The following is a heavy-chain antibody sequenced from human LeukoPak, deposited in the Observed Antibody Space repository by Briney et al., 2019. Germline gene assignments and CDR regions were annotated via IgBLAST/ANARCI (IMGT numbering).Heavy chain of an antibody. CDR2: IKQDGSET. J-gene: IGHJ4*02. V-gene: IGHV3-7*03. CDR1: GFTFSNYW. D-gene: IGHD7-27*01. CDR3: VRDKLTGASRLDY. Sequence: PGGSLRLSCAASGFTFSNYWMSWVRQAPGKELEWVANIKQDGSETYYVDSVKGRFTISRDNAKNSLYLQMNSLRAEDTAVYYCVRDKLTGASRLDYWGQGTLLTVSS.